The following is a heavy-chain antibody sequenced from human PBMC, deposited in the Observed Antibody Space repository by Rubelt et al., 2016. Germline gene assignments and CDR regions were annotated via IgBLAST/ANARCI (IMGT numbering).Heavy chain of an antibody. V-gene: IGHV3-53*01. CDR2: ICSGGST. J-gene: IGHJ4*02. D-gene: IGHD6-19*01. CDR3: ARDGYSSGWYLDY. Sequence: GKGLEWVSVICSGGSTYYADSVKGRFTISRDNSKNTLYLQMNSLRAEDTAVYYCARDGYSSGWYLDYWGQGTLVTVSS.